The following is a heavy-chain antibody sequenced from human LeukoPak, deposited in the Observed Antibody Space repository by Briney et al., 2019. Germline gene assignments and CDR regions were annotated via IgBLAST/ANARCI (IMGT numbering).Heavy chain of an antibody. V-gene: IGHV3-53*01. D-gene: IGHD3/OR15-3a*01. CDR2: IYSGGTT. Sequence: GGSLRLSCAASGFSVSNKYMSWVRQAPGKGLERVSIIYSGGTTHYADSVKGRFTISRDNLKNTLNLQMNSLRADDTAVYYCARGLDAGNYMDVWGKGTTVTVSS. J-gene: IGHJ6*03. CDR1: GFSVSNKY. CDR3: ARGLDAGNYMDV.